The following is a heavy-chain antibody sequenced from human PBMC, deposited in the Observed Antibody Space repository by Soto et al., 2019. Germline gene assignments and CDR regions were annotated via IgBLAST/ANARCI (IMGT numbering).Heavy chain of an antibody. V-gene: IGHV1-3*01. CDR3: ASNIYGSGSYYKSWFDP. Sequence: GTSVKLSCEACGDRFTSYAMDWVRQAPKQRLEWMGWINAGNGNTKYSQKFQGRVTMTRDTSTSTVYMELSSLRSEDTAVYYCASNIYGSGSYYKSWFDPWGQGTLLTVSS. CDR1: GDRFTSYA. J-gene: IGHJ5*02. CDR2: INAGNGNT. D-gene: IGHD3-10*01.